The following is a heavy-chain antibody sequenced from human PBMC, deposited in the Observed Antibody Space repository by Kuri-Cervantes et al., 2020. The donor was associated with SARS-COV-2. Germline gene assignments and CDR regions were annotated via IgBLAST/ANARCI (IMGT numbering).Heavy chain of an antibody. CDR2: ISSSSSYI. D-gene: IGHD3-22*01. CDR1: GFTFSSYS. CDR3: AGEKYYYYSSRIGGGEDYYYGMDV. Sequence: GESLKISCADSGFTFSSYSMNWFRQAPGKGLEWVSPISSSSSYISYADSVKGRFTISRDNAKTSLYQQMNNLKAEDTAVYYCAGEKYYYYSSRIGGGEDYYYGMDVWGKGTTVTVSS. V-gene: IGHV3-21*01. J-gene: IGHJ6*04.